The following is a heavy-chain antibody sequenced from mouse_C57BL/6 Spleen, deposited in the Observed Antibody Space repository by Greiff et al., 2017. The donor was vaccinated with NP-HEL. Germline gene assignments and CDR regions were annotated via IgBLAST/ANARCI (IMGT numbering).Heavy chain of an antibody. CDR3: ARRGAMDY. CDR2: FLPGGGST. CDR1: GYTFPGHW. J-gene: IGHJ4*01. Sequence: QVQLQQSGAELMKPGASGRLSCKVPGYTFPGHWKGGVKQRPGIGLGGIGEFLPGGGSTNYNEKFKGKATFTADTSSNTAYMQLSSLTTEDSAIYYCARRGAMDYWGQGTSVTVSS. V-gene: IGHV1-9*01.